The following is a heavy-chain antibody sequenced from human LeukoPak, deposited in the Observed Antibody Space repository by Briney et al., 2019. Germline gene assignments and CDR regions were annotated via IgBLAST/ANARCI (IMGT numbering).Heavy chain of an antibody. CDR2: ISYDGSNK. J-gene: IGHJ4*02. CDR1: GFTFSSYA. D-gene: IGHD6-13*01. V-gene: IGHV3-30-3*01. CDR3: AKATIAAAGNDY. Sequence: PGGSLRLSCAASGFTFSSYAMHWVRQAPGKGLEWVAVISYDGSNKYYADSVKGRFTISRDNSKNTLYLQMNSLRAEDTAVYYCAKATIAAAGNDYWGQGTLVTVSS.